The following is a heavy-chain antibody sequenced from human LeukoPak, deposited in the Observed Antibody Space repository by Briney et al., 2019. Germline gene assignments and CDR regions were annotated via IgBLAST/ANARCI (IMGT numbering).Heavy chain of an antibody. V-gene: IGHV3-30*01. D-gene: IGHD3-22*01. J-gene: IGHJ4*02. CDR2: ISYDGSNK. CDR3: ARDRRQYYYDSSGYYPGGY. CDR1: GFTFSSYA. Sequence: PGGSLRLSCAASGFTFSSYAMHWVRQAPGKGLEWVAVISYDGSNKYYADSVKGRFTISRDNSKNTLYLQMNSLRAEDTAEYYCARDRRQYYYDSSGYYPGGYWGQGTLVTVSS.